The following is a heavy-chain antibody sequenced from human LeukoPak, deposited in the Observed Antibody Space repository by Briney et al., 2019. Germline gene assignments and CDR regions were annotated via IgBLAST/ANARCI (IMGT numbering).Heavy chain of an antibody. V-gene: IGHV3-21*01. J-gene: IGHJ4*02. CDR1: GFIFSNYA. CDR3: ASANRYNWNDQDY. Sequence: GGSLRLSCAASGFIFSNYAMTWVRQAPGKGLEWVSILGGLSESVYYPDSVKGRFTISRDNAKNSLYLQMNSLRAEDMAVYYCASANRYNWNDQDYWGQGTLVTVSS. D-gene: IGHD1-20*01. CDR2: LGGLSESV.